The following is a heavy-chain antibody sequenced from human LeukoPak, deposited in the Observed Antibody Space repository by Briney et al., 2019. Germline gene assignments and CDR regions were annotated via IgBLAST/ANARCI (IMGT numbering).Heavy chain of an antibody. CDR3: AREDCSSTSCYEGDRFDP. Sequence: SVKVSCKASGGTFSSYAISWVRQAPGQGLEWMGGIIPIFGTANYAQKFQGRVTITADKSTSTAYMELSSLRSEDTAVYYCAREDCSSTSCYEGDRFDPWGQGTLVTVSS. V-gene: IGHV1-69*06. CDR2: IIPIFGTA. J-gene: IGHJ5*02. D-gene: IGHD2-2*01. CDR1: GGTFSSYA.